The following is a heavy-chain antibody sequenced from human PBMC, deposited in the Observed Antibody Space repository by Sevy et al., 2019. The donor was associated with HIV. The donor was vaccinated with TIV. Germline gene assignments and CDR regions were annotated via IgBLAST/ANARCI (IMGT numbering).Heavy chain of an antibody. Sequence: SETLSLTCTVSGGSISSYYWSWIRQPAGKGLEWIGRIYTSGSTNYNPSLKSRVTMSVDTSKNQFSLKLISVTAADTAVDYCARALRIDDSSGYYYYYYGMDVWGQGTTVTVSS. V-gene: IGHV4-4*07. CDR1: GGSISSYY. J-gene: IGHJ6*02. CDR3: ARALRIDDSSGYYYYYYGMDV. D-gene: IGHD3-22*01. CDR2: IYTSGST.